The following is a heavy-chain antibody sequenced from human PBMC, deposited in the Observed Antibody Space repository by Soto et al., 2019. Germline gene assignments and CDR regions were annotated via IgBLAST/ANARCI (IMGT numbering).Heavy chain of an antibody. CDR3: ARQIDVGGYCSGGSYQQANY. Sequence: EVQLVQSGAEVKKPGESLKISCKGSGYSFTSYWIGWVRQMPGKGLEWMGIIYPGDSDTRYSPSFQGQVTISADQSISTAYLQWSSLQASDTARYYCARQIDVGGYCSGGSYQQANYRGQGTLVTVSS. V-gene: IGHV5-51*01. CDR2: IYPGDSDT. D-gene: IGHD2-15*01. J-gene: IGHJ4*02. CDR1: GYSFTSYW.